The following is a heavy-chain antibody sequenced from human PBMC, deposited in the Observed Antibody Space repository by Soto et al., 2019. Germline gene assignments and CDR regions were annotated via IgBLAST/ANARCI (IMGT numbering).Heavy chain of an antibody. D-gene: IGHD1-26*01. V-gene: IGHV3-23*01. CDR3: AKDAVSYNGKWDWFDS. J-gene: IGHJ5*01. CDR1: RFIFSDYA. CDR2: IGGSNTDR. Sequence: DVQLLQSGGGLVQPGGSLTLSCAASRFIFSDYAMNLVRQAPGKGLEWVSSIGGSNTDRYYADSVKGRFIISRDNSKNTMYLQMNSLRDDDTAVYYCAKDAVSYNGKWDWFDSWGQGTLVTVSS.